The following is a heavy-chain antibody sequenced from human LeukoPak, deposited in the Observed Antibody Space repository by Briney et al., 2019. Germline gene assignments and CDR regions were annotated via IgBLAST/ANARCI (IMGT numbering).Heavy chain of an antibody. D-gene: IGHD6-13*01. J-gene: IGHJ4*02. CDR1: GGSISGYY. CDR3: ARAGIAAAGMSTFATY. Sequence: SETLSLTCTVSGGSISGYYWSWIRQPPGKGLEWIGEINHSGSTNYNPSLKSRVTISVDTSKNQFSLKLSSVTAADTAVYYCARAGIAAAGMSTFATYWGQGTLVTVSS. V-gene: IGHV4-34*01. CDR2: INHSGST.